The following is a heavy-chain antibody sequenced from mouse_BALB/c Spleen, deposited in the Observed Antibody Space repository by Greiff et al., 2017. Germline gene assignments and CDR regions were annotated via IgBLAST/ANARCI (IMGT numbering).Heavy chain of an antibody. Sequence: EVQVVESGGGLVQPGGSRKLSCAASGFTFSSFGMHWVRQAPEKGLEWVAYISSGSSTIYYADTVKGRFTISRDNPKNTLFLQMTSLRSEDTAMYYCARLRWDGAMDYWGQGTSVTVSS. V-gene: IGHV5-17*02. CDR2: ISSGSSTI. CDR1: GFTFSSFG. CDR3: ARLRWDGAMDY. D-gene: IGHD4-1*01. J-gene: IGHJ4*01.